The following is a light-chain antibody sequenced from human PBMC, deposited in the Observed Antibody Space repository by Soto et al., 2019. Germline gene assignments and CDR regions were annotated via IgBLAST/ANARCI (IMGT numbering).Light chain of an antibody. V-gene: IGLV2-14*01. CDR3: SSYTSSSTRV. CDR1: SSDVGGYNC. Sequence: QSALTQPASVSGSPGQSITISCTGTSSDVGGYNCVSWYQQHAGKAPKLIIYDVSNRPSGVSNRFSGSKSGNTASLTSSGLQAEDEADYYCSSYTSSSTRVFGTGTKLTVL. J-gene: IGLJ1*01. CDR2: DVS.